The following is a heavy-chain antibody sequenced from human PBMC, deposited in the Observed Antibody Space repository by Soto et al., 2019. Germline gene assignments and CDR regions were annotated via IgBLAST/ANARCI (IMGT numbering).Heavy chain of an antibody. V-gene: IGHV4-39*01. CDR1: GVSTSSSNYY. D-gene: IGHD3-10*01. Sequence: QLQLQESGPGLVKPSGTLSLTCNVSGVSTSSSNYYWGWIRQPPGKGLEWIGSMYYRGNTYYNPSLKSRVTVSLDTSKNQFSLNLSSVTAADTAVYYCARIPYGSGSKYFDHWGQGILVTVSS. J-gene: IGHJ4*02. CDR3: ARIPYGSGSKYFDH. CDR2: MYYRGNT.